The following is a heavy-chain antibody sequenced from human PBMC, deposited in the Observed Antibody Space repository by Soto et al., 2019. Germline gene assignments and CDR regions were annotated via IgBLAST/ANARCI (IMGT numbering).Heavy chain of an antibody. D-gene: IGHD1-1*01. Sequence: QVQLVESGGGVVQIGRSLRLSCAASGFIFSNYGMHWVRQAPGRGLEWVAIIWYDGDSKFYGDSVRGRFTISRDDSKNTVYLQMNSLRAEDTAVYCCARDQHGNAIDFWGQGTMVTVSS. CDR3: ARDQHGNAIDF. V-gene: IGHV3-33*01. CDR2: IWYDGDSK. J-gene: IGHJ3*01. CDR1: GFIFSNYG.